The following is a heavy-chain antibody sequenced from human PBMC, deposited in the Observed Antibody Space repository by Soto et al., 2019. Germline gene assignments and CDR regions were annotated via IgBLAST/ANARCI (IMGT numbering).Heavy chain of an antibody. CDR2: ITHSGTT. CDR3: ARETPVPAAMVGWFDP. Sequence: SETLSLTCAVYGESFSTFYWSWIRQPPGKGLEWVGEITHSGTTDYNPSLKSRLTISVDTSKNQFSLKLSSVTAADTAVYYCARETPVPAAMVGWFDPWGQGSLVTVS. CDR1: GESFSTFY. J-gene: IGHJ5*02. D-gene: IGHD2-2*01. V-gene: IGHV4-34*01.